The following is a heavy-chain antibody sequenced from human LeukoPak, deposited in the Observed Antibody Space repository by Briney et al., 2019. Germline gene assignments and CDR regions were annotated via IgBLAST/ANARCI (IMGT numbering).Heavy chain of an antibody. CDR3: ARGDGYNDAEYLQH. D-gene: IGHD5-24*01. CDR1: GFTFSSYG. J-gene: IGHJ1*01. V-gene: IGHV3-33*01. CDR2: TWYDGSNK. Sequence: PGRSLRLSCAASGFTFSSYGMRWVRQDPGNGLEWVAVTWYDGSNKYYGDSVKGRFTISRDNSKKTLYLQMNSLRVEDTAVYYCARGDGYNDAEYLQHWGQGTLGTVS.